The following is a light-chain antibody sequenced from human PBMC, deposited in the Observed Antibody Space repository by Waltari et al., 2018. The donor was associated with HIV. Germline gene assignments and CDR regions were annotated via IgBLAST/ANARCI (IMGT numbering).Light chain of an antibody. Sequence: DVQMTPSPSSLSGSIVATVIITSRASQDITGFLAWFQHRPGTAPKSLIYGTSTLQSGVPSSKFSGSGSGTEFILTITNLQPEDTGTYYCQQYSAYPLTFGGGTKVEI. V-gene: IGKV1-16*02. CDR1: QDITGF. CDR2: GTS. CDR3: QQYSAYPLT. J-gene: IGKJ4*01.